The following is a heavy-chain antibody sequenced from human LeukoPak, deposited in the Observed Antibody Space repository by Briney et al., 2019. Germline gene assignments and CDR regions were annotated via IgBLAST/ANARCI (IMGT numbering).Heavy chain of an antibody. Sequence: SETLSLTCTVSGGSISSYYWSWTRQPPRKGLEWSGYIYYSGSTNYNPSLKSRVTISVDTSKNQFSLKLSSVTAADTAVYYCARERGRGRHDAFDIWGQGTMVTVSS. J-gene: IGHJ3*02. CDR3: ARERGRGRHDAFDI. CDR2: IYYSGST. CDR1: GGSISSYY. V-gene: IGHV4-59*01. D-gene: IGHD1-1*01.